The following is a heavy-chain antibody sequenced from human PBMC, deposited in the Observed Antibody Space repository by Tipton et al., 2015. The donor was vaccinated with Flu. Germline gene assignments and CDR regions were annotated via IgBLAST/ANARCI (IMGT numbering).Heavy chain of an antibody. CDR1: GYSISSRYY. D-gene: IGHD3-10*01. J-gene: IGHJ5*02. V-gene: IGHV4-31*03. Sequence: TLSLTCTVSGYSISSRYYWGWIRQPPGKGLEWIGYIYYNGDTYYNPSFKSRLTISVDRSKKQFSLNLNSVSAADTAVYYCARGRGFSNWLGPWGQGTLVTFSP. CDR3: ARGRGFSNWLGP. CDR2: IYYNGDT.